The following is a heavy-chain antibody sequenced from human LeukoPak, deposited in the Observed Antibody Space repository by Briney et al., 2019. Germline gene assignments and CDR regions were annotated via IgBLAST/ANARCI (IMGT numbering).Heavy chain of an antibody. CDR3: ARGRGMYSSSCGWPRYMDV. J-gene: IGHJ6*03. CDR1: GGSFSGYY. V-gene: IGHV4-34*01. CDR2: INHSGST. Sequence: SETLSLTCAVYGGSFSGYYWSWIRQPPGKGLEWIGEINHSGSTNYNPSLKSRVTISVDTSRNQFSLKLSSVTAADTAVYYCARGRGMYSSSCGWPRYMDVWGKGTTVTVSS. D-gene: IGHD6-6*01.